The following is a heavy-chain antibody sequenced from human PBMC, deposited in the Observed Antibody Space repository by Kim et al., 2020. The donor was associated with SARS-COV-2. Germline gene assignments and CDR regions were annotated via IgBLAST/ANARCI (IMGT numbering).Heavy chain of an antibody. CDR3: AADGTWEHGPYYYYGMDV. V-gene: IGHV1-58*02. D-gene: IGHD1-26*01. CDR1: GFTFTSSA. CDR2: IVVGSGNT. J-gene: IGHJ6*02. Sequence: SVKVSCKASGFTFTSSAMQWVRQARGQRLEWIGWIVVGSGNTNYAQKFQERVTITRDMSTSTAYVELSSLRSEDTAVYYCAADGTWEHGPYYYYGMDVWGQGTTVTVSS.